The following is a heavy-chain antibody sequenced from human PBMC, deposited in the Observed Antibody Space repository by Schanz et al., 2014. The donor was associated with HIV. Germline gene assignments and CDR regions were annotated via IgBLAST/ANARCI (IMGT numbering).Heavy chain of an antibody. CDR2: IKEDGSDK. J-gene: IGHJ4*02. Sequence: VQLVESGGALVQPGGSLRLSCAASGFTFSRYWMNWVRQAPGKGLEWVASIKEDGSDKNYVDSVKGRFTISRDNAKNSLSLQMNRLRPEDSAMYYCVRGDTVFEYWGQGTLVTVS. D-gene: IGHD5-18*01. CDR3: VRGDTVFEY. V-gene: IGHV3-7*01. CDR1: GFTFSRYW.